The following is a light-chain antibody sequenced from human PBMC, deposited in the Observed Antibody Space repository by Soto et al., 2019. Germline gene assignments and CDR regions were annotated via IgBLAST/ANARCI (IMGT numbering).Light chain of an antibody. CDR2: AAS. V-gene: IGKV1-39*01. CDR1: QSISSY. J-gene: IGKJ1*01. CDR3: QKSYSTHWT. Sequence: DIQMTQSPSSLSASVGDRVTITCRASQSISSYLNWYQQKPGKAPKLLIYAASSLQSGVPSRFSGSGSGTDFTLTISSLQPEDFATYYCQKSYSTHWTFGQGTQVEIK.